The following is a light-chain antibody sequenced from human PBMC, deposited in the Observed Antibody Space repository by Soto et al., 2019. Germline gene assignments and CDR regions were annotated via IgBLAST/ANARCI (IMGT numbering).Light chain of an antibody. J-gene: IGLJ2*01. Sequence: QSVLTQPPSASGTPGQRVTISCSGSSSNIGSNAVNWYQQLPGTAPKLLMYSNNQRPSGVPDRFSGSKSGTSASLAISGLQSEDEADYYCAACDDSRNGVLFGGGTQLTVL. CDR2: SNN. CDR3: AACDDSRNGVL. CDR1: SSNIGSNA. V-gene: IGLV1-44*01.